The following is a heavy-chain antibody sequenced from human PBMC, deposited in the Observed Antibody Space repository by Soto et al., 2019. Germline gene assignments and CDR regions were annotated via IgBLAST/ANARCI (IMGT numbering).Heavy chain of an antibody. CDR3: ARDILRLYSYGTSYGMDV. Sequence: QVQLVESGGGVVQPGRSLRLSCAASGFTFSSYAMHWVRQAPGKGLGWVAVISYDGSNKYYADSVKGRFTISRDNSKNTLYLQMNSLRAEDTAVYYCARDILRLYSYGTSYGMDVWGQGTTVTVSS. D-gene: IGHD5-18*01. V-gene: IGHV3-30-3*01. CDR1: GFTFSSYA. CDR2: ISYDGSNK. J-gene: IGHJ6*02.